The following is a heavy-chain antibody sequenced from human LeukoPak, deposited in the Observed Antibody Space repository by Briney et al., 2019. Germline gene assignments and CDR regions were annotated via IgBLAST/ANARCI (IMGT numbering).Heavy chain of an antibody. CDR1: GYTFTGYY. V-gene: IGHV1-2*06. Sequence: ASVKVSCKASGYTFTGYYMHWVRQAPGQGLEWMGRINPNSGGTNYAQKFQGRVTMTRDTSISTAYMELSGLRSDDTAVYYCARDLAGYGDYGFDYWGQGTLVTVSS. D-gene: IGHD4-17*01. CDR2: INPNSGGT. J-gene: IGHJ4*02. CDR3: ARDLAGYGDYGFDY.